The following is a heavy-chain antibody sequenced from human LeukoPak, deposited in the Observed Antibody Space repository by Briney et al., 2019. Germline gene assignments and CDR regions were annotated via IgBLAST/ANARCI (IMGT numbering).Heavy chain of an antibody. D-gene: IGHD4-17*01. CDR1: GLTVSSNY. CDR3: VRGDCGDHALFDY. Sequence: GGSLRLSCAASGLTVSSNYMSWVRQAPGKGLEWVSVIYSGGSTYYADSVKGRFTISRDNSKNTLYLQMNSLRAEDTAVYYCVRGDCGDHALFDYWGQGTLVTVSS. CDR2: IYSGGST. V-gene: IGHV3-53*01. J-gene: IGHJ4*02.